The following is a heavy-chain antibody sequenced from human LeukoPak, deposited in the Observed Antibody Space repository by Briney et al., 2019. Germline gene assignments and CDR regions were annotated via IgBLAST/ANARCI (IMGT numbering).Heavy chain of an antibody. CDR1: GGSISSGSYY. CDR3: ARRWMATIDAFDI. J-gene: IGHJ3*02. D-gene: IGHD5-24*01. CDR2: IYTSGST. V-gene: IGHV4-61*02. Sequence: SETLSHTCTVSGGSISSGSYYWSWIRQPAGKGLEWIGRIYTSGSTNYNPSLKSRVTISVDTSKNQFSLKLSSVTAADTAVYYCARRWMATIDAFDIWGQGTMVTVSS.